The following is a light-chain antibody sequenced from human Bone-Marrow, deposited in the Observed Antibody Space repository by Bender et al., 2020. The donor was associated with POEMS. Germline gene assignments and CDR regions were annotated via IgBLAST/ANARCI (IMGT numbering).Light chain of an antibody. Sequence: QSVLTQPPSVSGSPGQSITISCTGTSSDVGAYNYVSWYQQHPGKAPKLMIYDVSNRPSGVSNRFSGSKSDNTASLTISGLQAEDEADYYCSSYTTSSTWVFGGGTKLTVL. CDR2: DVS. J-gene: IGLJ3*02. CDR3: SSYTTSSTWV. V-gene: IGLV2-14*03. CDR1: SSDVGAYNY.